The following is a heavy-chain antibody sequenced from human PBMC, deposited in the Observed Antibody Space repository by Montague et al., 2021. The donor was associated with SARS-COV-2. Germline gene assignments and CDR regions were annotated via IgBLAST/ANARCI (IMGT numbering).Heavy chain of an antibody. D-gene: IGHD3-10*01. V-gene: IGHV4-39*02. J-gene: IGHJ4*02. CDR2: IYYSGTT. CDR3: ARGMIRGVTTPFDY. Sequence: SGTLSLTCSVSSGSIISSGYYWGWIRQPPGEELEWIGNIYYSGTTYYNPSLQSRGTISVDTSKNHLSLRLSSVTAADTAVYFCARGMIRGVTTPFDYWGQGSQVTVSS. CDR1: SGSIISSGYY.